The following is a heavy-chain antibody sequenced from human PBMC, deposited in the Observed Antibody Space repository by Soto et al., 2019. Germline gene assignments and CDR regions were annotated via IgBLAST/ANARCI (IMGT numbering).Heavy chain of an antibody. CDR2: INHSGST. Sequence: SEPLSLTCAVYGGSFSGYYWSWIRQPPGKGLEWIGEINHSGSTNYNPSLKSRVTISVDTSKNQFSLKLSSVTAADTAVYYCARSPAAMHWFDPWGQGTLVTVS. CDR1: GGSFSGYY. D-gene: IGHD2-2*01. J-gene: IGHJ5*02. CDR3: ARSPAAMHWFDP. V-gene: IGHV4-34*01.